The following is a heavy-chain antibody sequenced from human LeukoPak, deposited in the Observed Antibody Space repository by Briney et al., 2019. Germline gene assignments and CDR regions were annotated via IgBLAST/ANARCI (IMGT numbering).Heavy chain of an antibody. Sequence: SGTLSLTCAVSGVSISSSNWWSWVRQPPGQGLEWIGEIYHSGSTNYNPSLKSRVTISVDKSKNQFSLKLSSVTAADTAVYYCARAGIAAAGTYYYYYYYMDVWGKGTTVTISS. CDR2: IYHSGST. D-gene: IGHD6-13*01. V-gene: IGHV4-4*02. J-gene: IGHJ6*03. CDR3: ARAGIAAAGTYYYYYYYMDV. CDR1: GVSISSSNW.